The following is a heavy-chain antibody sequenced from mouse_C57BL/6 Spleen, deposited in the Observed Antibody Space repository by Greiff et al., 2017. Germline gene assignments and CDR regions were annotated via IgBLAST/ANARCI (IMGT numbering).Heavy chain of an antibody. CDR1: GYTFTSYW. CDR3: ARYDYDEDAMDY. Sequence: QVQLQQSGAELAKPGASVKLSCKASGYTFTSYWMHWVKQRPGQGLEWIGYINPSSGYTKYNQKFKDKATLTADKSYSTAYMQLSSLTYEDSAVYYCARYDYDEDAMDYWGQGTSVTVSS. D-gene: IGHD2-4*01. J-gene: IGHJ4*01. CDR2: INPSSGYT. V-gene: IGHV1-7*01.